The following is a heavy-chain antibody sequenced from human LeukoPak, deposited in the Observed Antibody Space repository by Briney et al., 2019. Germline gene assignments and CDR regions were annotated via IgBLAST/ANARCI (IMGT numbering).Heavy chain of an antibody. CDR2: IYHSGST. Sequence: SGTLSLTCAVSGGSISSSNWWSWVRQPPGKGLEWIGEIYHSGSTNYNPSLKSRVTISVDKSKNQFSLKLSSVTAADTAVYYCAASLGYCSSTSCEEAYYYYYNGMDVWGQGTTVTVSS. CDR1: GGSISSSNW. D-gene: IGHD2-2*01. J-gene: IGHJ6*02. V-gene: IGHV4-4*02. CDR3: AASLGYCSSTSCEEAYYYYYNGMDV.